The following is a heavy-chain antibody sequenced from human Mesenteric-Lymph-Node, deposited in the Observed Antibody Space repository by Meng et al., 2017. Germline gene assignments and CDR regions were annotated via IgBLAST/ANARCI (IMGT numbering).Heavy chain of an antibody. CDR2: INHSGST. CDR1: GGSFSGYY. V-gene: IGHV4-34*01. Sequence: GSLRLSCAVYGGSFSGYYWSWIRQPPGKGLEWIGEINHSGSTNYNPSLKSRVTMSVDTSKNQFSLKLSSVTAADTAVYYCATPRSSGWYPLDYWGQGTLVTVSS. D-gene: IGHD6-19*01. CDR3: ATPRSSGWYPLDY. J-gene: IGHJ4*02.